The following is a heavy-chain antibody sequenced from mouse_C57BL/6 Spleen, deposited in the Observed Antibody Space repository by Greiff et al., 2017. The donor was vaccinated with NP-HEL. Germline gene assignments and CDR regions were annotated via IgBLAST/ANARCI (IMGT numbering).Heavy chain of an antibody. J-gene: IGHJ3*01. CDR3: ARDSSGYGGFAY. V-gene: IGHV3-6*01. CDR2: ISYDGSN. CDR1: GYSITSGYY. D-gene: IGHD3-2*02. Sequence: DVKLQESGPGLVKPSQSLSLTCSVTGYSITSGYYWNWIRQFPGNKLEWMGYISYDGSNNYNPSLKNRISITRDISKNQFFLKLNSVTTEDTATYYCARDSSGYGGFAYWGQGTLVTVSA.